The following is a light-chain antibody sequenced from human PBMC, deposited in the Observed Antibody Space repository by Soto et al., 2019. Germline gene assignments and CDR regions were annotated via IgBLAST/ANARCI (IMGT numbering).Light chain of an antibody. J-gene: IGKJ1*01. CDR1: QSVSSNY. CDR2: GVC. CDR3: QEYGSSRT. V-gene: IGKV3-20*01. Sequence: EIVLTQSPGTLSLSPGERATLSCRASQSVSSNYLAWYQQKPCQAPRLLVYGVCRRDTGIPDRFSGSGSGIDFTLTMNRLEPEDFALAYCQEYGSSRTFGQGTKAELK.